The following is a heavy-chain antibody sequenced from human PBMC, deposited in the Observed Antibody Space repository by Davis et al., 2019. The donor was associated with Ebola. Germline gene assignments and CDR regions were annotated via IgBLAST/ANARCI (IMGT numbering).Heavy chain of an antibody. Sequence: GESLKISCAASGFTFSGSAMHWVRQASGKGLEWVGRIRSKANSYATAYAASVKGRFTISRDNSKNTLYLQMNSLRAEDTAVYYCARDRSNHGFLGGQGTLVTVSS. CDR1: GFTFSGSA. CDR3: ARDRSNHGFL. J-gene: IGHJ4*02. CDR2: IRSKANSYAT. D-gene: IGHD1-14*01. V-gene: IGHV3-73*01.